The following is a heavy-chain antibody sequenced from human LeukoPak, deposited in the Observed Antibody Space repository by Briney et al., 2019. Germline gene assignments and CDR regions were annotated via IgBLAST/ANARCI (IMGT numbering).Heavy chain of an antibody. D-gene: IGHD3-16*02. V-gene: IGHV4-61*01. CDR1: GGSISGGSYY. Sequence: SETLSLTCTVSGGSISGGSYYWSWIRQPPGKGLEWIGYISYSGSTNYNPSLKSRVTISVDTSKNQFSLKVSSVTAADTAVYYCARYVWGSYPTFEDYWGQGTLVTVSS. J-gene: IGHJ4*02. CDR2: ISYSGST. CDR3: ARYVWGSYPTFEDY.